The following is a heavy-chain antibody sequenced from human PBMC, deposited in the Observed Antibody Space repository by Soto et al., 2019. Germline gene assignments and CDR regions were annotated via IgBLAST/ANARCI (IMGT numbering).Heavy chain of an antibody. CDR3: ATGVVIEGHYYSMGV. CDR2: FDPEDGET. V-gene: IGHV1-24*01. CDR1: GYIFTELS. D-gene: IGHD3-22*01. Sequence: ASVKVSCKVSGYIFTELSIHWVRQAPGKGLEWMGSFDPEDGETTYAQRFQGRVTMTEDTSTDTAYMELSSLRSEDTAVYYCATGVVIEGHYYSMGVWGQGTTVTVSS. J-gene: IGHJ6*02.